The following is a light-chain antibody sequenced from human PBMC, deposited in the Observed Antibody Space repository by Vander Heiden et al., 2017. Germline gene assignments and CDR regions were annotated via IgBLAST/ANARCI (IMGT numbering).Light chain of an antibody. V-gene: IGKV1-5*03. CDR1: QDIDIW. CDR2: AAS. Sequence: DLQMTQSPSTLSESIGDRITITCRASQDIDIWLAWYQQKPGQAPKLLIYAASTPESGVPSRFSGSGSGTVFTLTISSLQPDDSATYFCQQNDRYSPTFGQGTKVEI. CDR3: QQNDRYSPT. J-gene: IGKJ1*01.